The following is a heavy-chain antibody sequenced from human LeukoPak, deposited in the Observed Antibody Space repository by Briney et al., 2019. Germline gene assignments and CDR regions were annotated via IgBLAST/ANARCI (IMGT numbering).Heavy chain of an antibody. Sequence: SETLSLTCTVSGGSISSGSYYWSRIRQPAGKGLEWIGRIYTSGSTNYNHSLKRRVTISVDTSKNQFSLKLSSVTAADTAVYYCAGGYSQGDFDYWGQGTLVTVSS. J-gene: IGHJ4*02. CDR3: AGGYSQGDFDY. D-gene: IGHD1-1*01. CDR1: GGSISSGSYY. CDR2: IYTSGST. V-gene: IGHV4-61*02.